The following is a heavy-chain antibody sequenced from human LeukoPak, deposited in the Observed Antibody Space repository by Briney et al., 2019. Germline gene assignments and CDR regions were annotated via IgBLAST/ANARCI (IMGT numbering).Heavy chain of an antibody. V-gene: IGHV3-74*01. CDR1: GFTLPNYW. D-gene: IGHD5-12*01. CDR2: INTDGTTT. J-gene: IGHJ5*02. CDR3: AREYSERALDP. Sequence: GGSLRLSCAASGFTLPNYWIHWVRQAPGKGLVWVARINTDGTTTTYADSVNGRFTIFRDNVEKMVYLQMNNLGIEDTALYFCAREYSERALDPWGQGTLVTVSS.